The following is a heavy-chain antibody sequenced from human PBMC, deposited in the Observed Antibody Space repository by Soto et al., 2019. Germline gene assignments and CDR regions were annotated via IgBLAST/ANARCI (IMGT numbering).Heavy chain of an antibody. CDR2: INHSGST. CDR1: GGSFSGYY. CDR3: AGLYYYDSSGYYIFDY. Sequence: SETLSLTCAVYGGSFSGYYWSWIRQPPGKGLEWIGEINHSGSTNYNPSLKSRVTISVDTSKNQFSLKLSSVTAADTAVYYCAGLYYYDSSGYYIFDYWGQGTLVTVSS. D-gene: IGHD3-22*01. J-gene: IGHJ4*02. V-gene: IGHV4-34*01.